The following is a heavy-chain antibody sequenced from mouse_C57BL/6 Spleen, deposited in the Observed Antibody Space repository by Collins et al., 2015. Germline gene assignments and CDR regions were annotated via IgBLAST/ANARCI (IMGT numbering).Heavy chain of an antibody. Sequence: DVQLQESGPGMVKPSQSLSLTCTVTGYSITSGYDWHWIRHFPGNKLEWMGYISYSGSTNYNPSLKSRISITHDTSKNHFFLKLNSVTTEDTATYYCARDSDYDSWFAYWGQGTLVTVSA. J-gene: IGHJ3*01. CDR3: ARDSDYDSWFAY. CDR1: GYSITSGYD. V-gene: IGHV3-1*01. CDR2: ISYSGST. D-gene: IGHD2-4*01.